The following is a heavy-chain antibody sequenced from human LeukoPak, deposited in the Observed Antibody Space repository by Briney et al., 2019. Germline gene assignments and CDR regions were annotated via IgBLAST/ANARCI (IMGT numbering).Heavy chain of an antibody. CDR2: ISSSSSTI. V-gene: IGHV3-48*04. D-gene: IGHD2-15*01. CDR1: GFTFSSYS. Sequence: GGSLRLSCAASGFTFSSYSMNWVRQAPGKGLEWVSYISSSSSTIYYADSVEGRFTISRDNAKNSLYLQMNSLRAEDTAVYYCARDAIAAIQDYWGQGTLVTVSS. J-gene: IGHJ4*02. CDR3: ARDAIAAIQDY.